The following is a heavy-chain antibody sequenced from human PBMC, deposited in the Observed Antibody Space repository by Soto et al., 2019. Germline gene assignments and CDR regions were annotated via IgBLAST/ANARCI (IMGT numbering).Heavy chain of an antibody. CDR2: IYYSGST. CDR3: AGSYVWGSYRYKPYYYGMDV. Sequence: ETLSLTCPVSGGSVSSVSYYWSWIRHPPGKGLEWIGYIYYSGSTNYNPSLKSRVTISVDTSKNQFSLKLSSVTAADTAVYYCAGSYVWGSYRYKPYYYGMDVWGQGTTVTVSS. V-gene: IGHV4-61*01. D-gene: IGHD3-16*02. CDR1: GGSVSSVSYY. J-gene: IGHJ6*02.